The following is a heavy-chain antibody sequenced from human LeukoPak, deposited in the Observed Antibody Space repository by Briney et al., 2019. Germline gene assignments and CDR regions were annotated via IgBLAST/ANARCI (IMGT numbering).Heavy chain of an antibody. Sequence: GGSLRLSCAASGFIFSSYWMSWVRQAPGKGLEWVANIKQDGSEKYYVDSVKGRFTISRDNAKNSLYLQMNSLRAEDTAVYYCARDPSGMEDAFDIWGQGTMVTVSS. D-gene: IGHD3-10*01. CDR1: GFIFSSYW. CDR2: IKQDGSEK. CDR3: ARDPSGMEDAFDI. V-gene: IGHV3-7*01. J-gene: IGHJ3*02.